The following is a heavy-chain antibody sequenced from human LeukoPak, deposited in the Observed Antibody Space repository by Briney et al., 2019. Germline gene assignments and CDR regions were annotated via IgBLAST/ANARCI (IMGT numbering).Heavy chain of an antibody. D-gene: IGHD5-12*01. V-gene: IGHV3-7*02. CDR3: AMFGLVAAIDS. CDR2: IKGDGSEK. Sequence: GGSLRLSCAASGFAFSSYWMTWVRQAPGRGLEWVANIKGDGSEKYYADSVRGQFTISRDNAKNSLYLQMNSLRAEDTAVYYCAMFGLVAAIDSWGQGTLVTVSS. J-gene: IGHJ4*02. CDR1: GFAFSSYW.